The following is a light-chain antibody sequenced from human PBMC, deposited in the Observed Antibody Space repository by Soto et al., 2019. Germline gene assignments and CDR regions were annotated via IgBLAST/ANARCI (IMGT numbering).Light chain of an antibody. CDR2: DAS. J-gene: IGKJ4*01. CDR1: QSVDND. V-gene: IGKV3D-15*01. Sequence: EIVMTQSPATLSVSPGDRATLSCRASQSVDNDLAWYQQKPGQPRRLLIYDASTRATGIPARFSGSQSGTEFTLTISSLLSEDFAVYFCQQYNNWPLTFGGGTKVDIK. CDR3: QQYNNWPLT.